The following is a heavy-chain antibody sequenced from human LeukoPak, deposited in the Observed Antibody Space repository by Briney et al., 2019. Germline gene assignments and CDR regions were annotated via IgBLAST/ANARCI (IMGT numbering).Heavy chain of an antibody. CDR1: GGSISSYY. J-gene: IGHJ4*02. D-gene: IGHD5-12*01. Sequence: SETLSLTCTVSGGSISSYYWSWIRQPPGKGLEWIGYIYYSGSTNYNPSLKSRVTISVDTSTNQFSLKLSSVTAADTAVYYCARHGSGYDADFDYWGQGNLVTVSS. V-gene: IGHV4-59*08. CDR3: ARHGSGYDADFDY. CDR2: IYYSGST.